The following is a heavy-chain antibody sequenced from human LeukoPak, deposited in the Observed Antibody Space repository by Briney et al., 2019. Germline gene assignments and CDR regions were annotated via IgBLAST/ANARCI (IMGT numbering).Heavy chain of an antibody. V-gene: IGHV3-21*01. J-gene: IGHJ4*02. CDR2: LSSGGDYI. CDR1: LFTPLTFM. CDR3: ARGHYDGLAASYRWTPDY. Sequence: PRGCLRLSPAPSLFTPLTFMMNCVPAALRKRGGRGSHLSSGGDYIYCADSVKGRFTTSRDNAKNSLSLQLNSLRVEDTAVYYCARGHYDGLAASYRWTPDYWGQGTLVTVSS. D-gene: IGHD3-9*01.